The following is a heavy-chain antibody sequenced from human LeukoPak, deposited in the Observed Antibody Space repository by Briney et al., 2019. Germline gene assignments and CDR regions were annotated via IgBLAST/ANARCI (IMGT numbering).Heavy chain of an antibody. D-gene: IGHD3-3*01. V-gene: IGHV1-46*01. CDR2: INPSGGST. CDR3: ARAGDFWRYFDY. Sequence: ASVKVSCKASGYTFTSYYMHWVRQAPGQGLEWMGIINPSGGSTNYAQKFQGRVTITTDESTSTAYMELSSLRSEDTAVYYCARAGDFWRYFDYWGQGTLVTVSS. CDR1: GYTFTSYY. J-gene: IGHJ4*02.